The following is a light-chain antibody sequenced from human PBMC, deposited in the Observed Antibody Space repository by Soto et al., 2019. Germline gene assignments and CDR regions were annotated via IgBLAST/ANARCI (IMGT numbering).Light chain of an antibody. J-gene: IGKJ1*01. CDR2: GAS. Sequence: EIVMTQSPATLSVSPGERATLSCRASQSVSSNLAWYQQKPGQAPRLLIYGASTRATGNPARFSGSGSGTEFTLTISSLQSEDFAVYYCQQYNNWPRTWTFGQGTKVEIK. CDR3: QQYNNWPRTWT. CDR1: QSVSSN. V-gene: IGKV3-15*01.